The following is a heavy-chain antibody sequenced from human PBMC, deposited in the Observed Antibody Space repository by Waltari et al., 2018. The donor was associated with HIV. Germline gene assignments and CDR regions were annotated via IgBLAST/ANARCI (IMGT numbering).Heavy chain of an antibody. CDR1: GFIFSSYA. CDR2: ISSDGSNK. D-gene: IGHD3-3*01. J-gene: IGHJ4*02. Sequence: QVQLVESGGGVVQPGRSLRLSCAASGFIFSSYAMHWVRQAPGKGLEWVAGISSDGSNKYYADSVKGRFTISRDNSKNTLYLQMNSLRAEDTAVYYCASDYYDFWSGYYRASYFDYWGQGTLVTVSS. V-gene: IGHV3-30*01. CDR3: ASDYYDFWSGYYRASYFDY.